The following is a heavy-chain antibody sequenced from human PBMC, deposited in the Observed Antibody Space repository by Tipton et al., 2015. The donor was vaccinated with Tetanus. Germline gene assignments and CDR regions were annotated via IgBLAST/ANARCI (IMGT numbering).Heavy chain of an antibody. D-gene: IGHD5-18*01. CDR3: ARVGISQNAYSYVYHGLDV. Sequence: SLRLSCAASGFTSESHYMHWVRQAPGKGLEWVAAIWNDGSYKYYADSVKGRFTVSRDNSKNTLYLEMNSLRAEDTAVYYCARVGISQNAYSYVYHGLDVWGQGTTVTVSS. CDR2: IWNDGSYK. J-gene: IGHJ6*02. V-gene: IGHV3-33*08. CDR1: GFTSESHY.